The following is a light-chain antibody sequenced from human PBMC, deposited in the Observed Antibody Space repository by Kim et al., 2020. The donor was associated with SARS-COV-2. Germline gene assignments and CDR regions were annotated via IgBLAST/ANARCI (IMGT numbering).Light chain of an antibody. Sequence: QAVVTQEPSLTVSPGGTVTLTCGSSTGAVTSGHYPYWFRQKPGQAPRALIYDTSNKHSWTPARFSGSLLGGKAALTLSGAQPEDEAEYYCLLYYTGGRVFGGGTKLTVL. CDR1: TGAVTSGHY. V-gene: IGLV7-46*01. CDR2: DTS. J-gene: IGLJ2*01. CDR3: LLYYTGGRV.